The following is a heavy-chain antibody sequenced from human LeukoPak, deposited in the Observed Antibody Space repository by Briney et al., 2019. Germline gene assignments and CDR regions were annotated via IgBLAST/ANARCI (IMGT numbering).Heavy chain of an antibody. CDR3: ARAFYYDSRGFDY. V-gene: IGHV4-38-2*02. CDR2: IYHSGTT. J-gene: IGHJ4*02. CDR1: GYSISSGYN. D-gene: IGHD3-22*01. Sequence: PSETLSLTCTVSGYSISSGYNWGWIRQPPGKGLEWIGSIYHSGTTYYNPSLKSRVTISVDTSKNQFSLKLSSVAAADTAVYYCARAFYYDSRGFDYWGQGTLVTVSS.